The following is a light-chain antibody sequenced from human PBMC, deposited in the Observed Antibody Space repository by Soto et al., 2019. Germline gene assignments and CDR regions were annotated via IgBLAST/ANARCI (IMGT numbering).Light chain of an antibody. CDR3: AAWDDSLNGPT. V-gene: IGLV1-44*01. Sequence: QSVLTQPPSTSGTPGQRVTISCSGGSSNIGTYTVSWYQQFPETAPKLLIYGSNQRPSGVPDRFSGSKSGTSASLSIGGLLSEDEADYYCAAWDDSLNGPTFGGGTKLTVL. CDR2: GSN. CDR1: SSNIGTYT. J-gene: IGLJ2*01.